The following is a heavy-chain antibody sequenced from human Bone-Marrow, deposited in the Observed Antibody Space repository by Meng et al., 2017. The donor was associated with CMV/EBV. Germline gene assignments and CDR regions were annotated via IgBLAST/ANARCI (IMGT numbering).Heavy chain of an antibody. Sequence: GGSLRLSCAASGSTFSSYWMSWVRQAPGKGLEWVANIKQDGSEKYYVDSVKGRFTISRDNSKTTLYLQMNSLRAEDTAVYYCATVDYDFWSGYYLENNYYGMDVWGQGATVTVSS. CDR3: ATVDYDFWSGYYLENNYYGMDV. CDR1: GSTFSSYW. V-gene: IGHV3-7*01. D-gene: IGHD3-3*01. CDR2: IKQDGSEK. J-gene: IGHJ6*02.